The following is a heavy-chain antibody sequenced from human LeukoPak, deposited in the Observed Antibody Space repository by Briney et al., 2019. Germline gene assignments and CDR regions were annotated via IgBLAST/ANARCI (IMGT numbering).Heavy chain of an antibody. CDR1: GFTLSSYS. Sequence: GGSLRLSCAASGFTLSSYSMNWVRQAPGKGLEWVSYISSSSSTIYYADSLRGRFTISRDNSKNTLYLQMNSLRADDTAVYYCAKARGSSVYEQFDYWGQGTQVTVSP. CDR3: AKARGSSVYEQFDY. D-gene: IGHD5/OR15-5a*01. V-gene: IGHV3-48*01. CDR2: ISSSSSTI. J-gene: IGHJ4*02.